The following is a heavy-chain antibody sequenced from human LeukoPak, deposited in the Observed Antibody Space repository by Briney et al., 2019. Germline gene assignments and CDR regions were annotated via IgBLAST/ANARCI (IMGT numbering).Heavy chain of an antibody. CDR1: GGSVSSGSYY. J-gene: IGHJ5*02. CDR3: AESLVTFGDGYWFDP. CDR2: IYYSGST. Sequence: SETLSLTCTVSGGSVSSGSYYWSWIRQPPGKGLEWIGYIYYSGSTNCNPSLKSRVTISVDTSKNQFSLKLSSVTAADTAVYYCAESLVTFGDGYWFDPWGQGTLITVSS. V-gene: IGHV4-61*01. D-gene: IGHD2-21*01.